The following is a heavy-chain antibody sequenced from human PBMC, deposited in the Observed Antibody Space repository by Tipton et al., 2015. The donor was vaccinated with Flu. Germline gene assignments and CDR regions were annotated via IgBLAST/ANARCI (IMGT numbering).Heavy chain of an antibody. J-gene: IGHJ4*02. CDR2: INPNSGGT. D-gene: IGHD3-10*01. CDR3: AAPSGSGTSPSDY. CDR1: GYTFTGYY. Sequence: QLVQSGAEVKKPGASVKVSCKASGYTFTGYYMHWVRQAPGQGLEWMGWINPNSGGTNYAQKFQGRVTMTRDTSISTAYMELSRLSSAATAVYCCAAPSGSGTSPSDYGGQGTLVPVSS. V-gene: IGHV1-2*02.